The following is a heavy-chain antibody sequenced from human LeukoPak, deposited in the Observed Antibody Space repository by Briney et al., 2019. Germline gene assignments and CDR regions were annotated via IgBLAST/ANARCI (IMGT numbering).Heavy chain of an antibody. V-gene: IGHV4-34*01. CDR1: GGSFSGYY. Sequence: SETLSLTCAVYGGSFSGYYWSWIRQPPGKGLEWIGEINHSGSTNYNPSLKSRVTISVDTSKNQFSLKLSSVTAADTAVYYCARGNSSSGWCGYFDYWGQGTLVTVSS. CDR3: ARGNSSSGWCGYFDY. D-gene: IGHD6-19*01. CDR2: INHSGST. J-gene: IGHJ4*02.